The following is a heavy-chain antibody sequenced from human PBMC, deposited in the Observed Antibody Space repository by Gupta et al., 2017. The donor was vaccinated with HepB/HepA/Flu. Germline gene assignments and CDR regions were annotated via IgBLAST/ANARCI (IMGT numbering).Heavy chain of an antibody. Sequence: QVQLVESGGGVVQPGTSLRVSCAASGFSFSSYGMPWVRQAPGKGLEWVAVIWYDGSNKYYADSVKGRFTISRDNSKNTLYLQMNSLRAEDTAVYYCARGVSNARYFDYWGQGTLVTVSS. J-gene: IGHJ4*02. CDR3: ARGVSNARYFDY. V-gene: IGHV3-33*01. D-gene: IGHD4-11*01. CDR1: GFSFSSYG. CDR2: IWYDGSNK.